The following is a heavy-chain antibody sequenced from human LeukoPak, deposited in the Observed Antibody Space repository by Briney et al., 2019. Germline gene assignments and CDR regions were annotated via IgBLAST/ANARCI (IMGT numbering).Heavy chain of an antibody. CDR3: ARALNGCVLCFDY. V-gene: IGHV1-8*01. J-gene: IGHJ4*02. CDR1: GYTFTGYD. Sequence: ASVKVSCKASGYTFTGYDINWVRQATGQGLEWMGWMNPNSGNTGYAQKFQGRVTMTRNTSISTAYMELSSLRSEDTAVYYCARALNGCVLCFDYWGQGSLVTVSS. D-gene: IGHD6-19*01. CDR2: MNPNSGNT.